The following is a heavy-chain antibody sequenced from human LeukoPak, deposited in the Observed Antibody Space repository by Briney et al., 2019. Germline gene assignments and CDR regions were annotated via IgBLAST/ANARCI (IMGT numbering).Heavy chain of an antibody. Sequence: SETLSLTCAVYGGSFSGYYWSWIRQPPGKGLEWIGEINHSGSTNYNPSLKSRVTISVDTSKNQFSLKLSSVPAADTAVYYCARGPVRYGSGSYFSGYYYYMDVRGKGTTVTVSS. J-gene: IGHJ6*03. V-gene: IGHV4-34*01. D-gene: IGHD3-10*01. CDR2: INHSGST. CDR3: ARGPVRYGSGSYFSGYYYYMDV. CDR1: GGSFSGYY.